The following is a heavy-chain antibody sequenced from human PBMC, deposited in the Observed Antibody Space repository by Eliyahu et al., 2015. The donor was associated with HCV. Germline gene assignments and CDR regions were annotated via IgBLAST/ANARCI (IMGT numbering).Heavy chain of an antibody. Sequence: EVQLVQSGAEVKKPGESLKISCKGSGYIFTTYWIGWVRQMPGKGLEWMGIIYPGDSDTRYSPSFQGQVTISADKSISTAYLQWSSLKSSDTAMYYCAKHVLSISESRYYGMDVWGQGTTVTVSS. V-gene: IGHV5-51*01. D-gene: IGHD3-10*01. J-gene: IGHJ6*02. CDR3: AKHVLSISESRYYGMDV. CDR2: IYPGDSDT. CDR1: GYIFTTYW.